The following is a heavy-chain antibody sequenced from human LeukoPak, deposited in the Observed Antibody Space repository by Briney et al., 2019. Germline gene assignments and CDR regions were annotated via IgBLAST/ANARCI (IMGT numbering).Heavy chain of an antibody. J-gene: IGHJ4*02. CDR1: GFTFSSYS. CDR3: ARDSGLANYYDSSGYYYS. CDR2: ISSSSSYI. D-gene: IGHD3-22*01. V-gene: IGHV3-21*01. Sequence: GGSLRLSCAASGFTFSSYSMNWVRQAPGKGLEWVSSISSSSSYIYYADLVKGRFTISRDNAKNSLYLRMNSLRAEDTAVYYCARDSGLANYYDSSGYYYSWGQGTLVTVSS.